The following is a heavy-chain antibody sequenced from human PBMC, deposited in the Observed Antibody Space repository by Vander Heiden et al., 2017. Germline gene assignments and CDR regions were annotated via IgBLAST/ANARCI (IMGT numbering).Heavy chain of an antibody. CDR2: IYWDDDK. Sequence: QINLKESGPTLVKPTETLPLTCTSSGFSITPTAVGVGWIRQPPGKALEWLAVIYWDDDKRYSASLRSRLTITKDTYRNQVVLTVANMDPLDTGSYYCAGTKNAASAYYGMEVWGQGTTVTVSS. CDR1: GFSITPTAVG. V-gene: IGHV2-5*02. CDR3: AGTKNAASAYYGMEV. J-gene: IGHJ6*02. D-gene: IGHD6-13*01.